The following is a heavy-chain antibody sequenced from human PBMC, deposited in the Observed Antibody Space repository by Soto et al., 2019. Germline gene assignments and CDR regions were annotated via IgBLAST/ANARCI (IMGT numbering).Heavy chain of an antibody. J-gene: IGHJ6*02. CDR3: ARLGYCSSATCKYYFYYYGMDV. CDR1: VFSFRSYS. D-gene: IGHD2-2*01. CDR2: ISGRGTTT. Sequence: GALRVSCEAPVFSFRSYSMNWVRQAPGKGLEWVSFISGRGTTTFYADSVKARFTVSRDNAKNSLYLEVNSLRDEDTAVYYCARLGYCSSATCKYYFYYYGMDVWGQGTTVTVSS. V-gene: IGHV3-48*02.